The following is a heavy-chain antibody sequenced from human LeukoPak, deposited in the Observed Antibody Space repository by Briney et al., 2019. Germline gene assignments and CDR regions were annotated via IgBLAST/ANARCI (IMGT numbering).Heavy chain of an antibody. CDR3: ARLEPGDYIDY. Sequence: SETLSLTCTVSGGSVSSGSYYWSWIRQHPGKGLEWIGYIYYSGSTYYNPSLKSRVTISVDTSKNQFSLKLSSVTAADTAVYYCARLEPGDYIDYWGQGTLVTVSS. J-gene: IGHJ4*02. CDR1: GGSVSSGSYY. V-gene: IGHV4-31*03. CDR2: IYYSGST. D-gene: IGHD4-17*01.